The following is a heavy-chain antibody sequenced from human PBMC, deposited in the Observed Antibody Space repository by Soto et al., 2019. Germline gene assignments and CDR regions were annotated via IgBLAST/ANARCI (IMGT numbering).Heavy chain of an antibody. V-gene: IGHV4-4*02. J-gene: IGHJ6*02. D-gene: IGHD3-10*01. CDR3: ARDRTMGRGVIHYYYYGMDV. CDR2: IYHSGST. CDR1: CGSISSSNW. Sequence: PSETLSLTCAVSCGSISSSNWWSWVRQPPGKGLEWIGEIYHSGSTNYNPSLKGRVTISVDKSKNQFSLKLSSVTAADTAVYYCARDRTMGRGVIHYYYYGMDVWGQGTKVTVSS.